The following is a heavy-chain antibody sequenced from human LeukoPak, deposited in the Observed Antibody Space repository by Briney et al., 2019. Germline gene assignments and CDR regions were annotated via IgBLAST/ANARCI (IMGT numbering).Heavy chain of an antibody. V-gene: IGHV1-2*02. CDR1: GYTFTGYY. Sequence: GASVKVSCKTSGYTFTGYYMHWVRQAPGQGLAWMGWVNPNSGGTKYAQKFQGRVTMTRDTSISAVYLELSSLRSDDTAVYYCARWDYYDTSAYSGDFDYWGQGTLVTVSS. CDR3: ARWDYYDTSAYSGDFDY. J-gene: IGHJ4*02. CDR2: VNPNSGGT. D-gene: IGHD3-22*01.